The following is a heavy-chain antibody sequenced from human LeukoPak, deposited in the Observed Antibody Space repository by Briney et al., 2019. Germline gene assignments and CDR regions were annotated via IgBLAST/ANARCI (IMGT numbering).Heavy chain of an antibody. Sequence: GSLGLSFAASGFPFSSYSMNWVRQAPGKGLEGVSYIISSSSMIYYADSVKGRFTISRDNAKNSLYLQMRSLRDEDTAIYYCARDYGDLPARVPYFDYWGQGTLVTVSS. CDR1: GFPFSSYS. D-gene: IGHD4-17*01. CDR2: IISSSSMI. V-gene: IGHV3-48*02. CDR3: ARDYGDLPARVPYFDY. J-gene: IGHJ4*02.